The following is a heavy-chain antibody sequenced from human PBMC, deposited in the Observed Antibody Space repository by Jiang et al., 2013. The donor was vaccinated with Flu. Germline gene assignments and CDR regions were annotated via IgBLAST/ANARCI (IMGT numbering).Heavy chain of an antibody. J-gene: IGHJ4*02. D-gene: IGHD5-12*01. CDR3: ARRRGWLPFDY. CDR2: INHSGST. Sequence: SLTCAVYGESFSGYYWSWIRQPPGKGLEWIGEINHSGSTNYNPSLKSRVTVSVDTSKNQFSLKLSSVTAADTAVYYCARRRGWLPFDYWGQGTLVTVSS. V-gene: IGHV4-34*01. CDR1: GESFSGYY.